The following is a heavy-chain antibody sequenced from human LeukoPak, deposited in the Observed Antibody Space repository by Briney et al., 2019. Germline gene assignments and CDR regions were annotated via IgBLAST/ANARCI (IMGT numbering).Heavy chain of an antibody. Sequence: GGSLRLSCSASGFTFSSSWMTWVRQAPGKGLEWVANTKQDGSEQYTADSLKGRFTISRDNDKKLLFLQMNSLRVDDTAVYYCARVGPPYYYYYMDAWGNGTTVTVSS. CDR3: ARVGPPYYYYYMDA. J-gene: IGHJ6*03. V-gene: IGHV3-7*01. CDR1: GFTFSSSW. CDR2: TKQDGSEQ.